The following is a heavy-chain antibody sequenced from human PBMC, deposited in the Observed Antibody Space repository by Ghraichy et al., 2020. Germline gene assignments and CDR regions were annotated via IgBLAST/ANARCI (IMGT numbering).Heavy chain of an antibody. CDR1: GGSFSGYY. J-gene: IGHJ5*02. CDR3: ARKLSVVVSSPTNDGYWAWPRPPGRGWFDP. D-gene: IGHD2-15*01. V-gene: IGHV4-34*01. CDR2: INHSGST. Sequence: SETLSLTCAVYGGSFSGYYWSWIRQPPGKGLEWIGEINHSGSTNYNPSLKSRVTISVDTSKNQFSLKLSSVTAADTAVYYCARKLSVVVSSPTNDGYWAWPRPPGRGWFDPWGQGTLVTVSS.